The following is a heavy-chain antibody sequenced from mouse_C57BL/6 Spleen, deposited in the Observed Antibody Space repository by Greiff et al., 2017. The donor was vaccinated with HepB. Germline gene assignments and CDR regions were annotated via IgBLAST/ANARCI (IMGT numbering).Heavy chain of an antibody. CDR3: ARYYGSSYVRWYFDV. Sequence: VQLQQPGAELVMPGASVKLSCKASGYTFTSYWMHWVKQRPGQGLEWIGEIDPSDSYTNYNQKFKGKSTLTVDKSSSTAYMQLSSLTSEDSAVYYCARYYGSSYVRWYFDVWGTGTTVTVSS. V-gene: IGHV1-69*01. D-gene: IGHD1-1*01. CDR2: IDPSDSYT. J-gene: IGHJ1*03. CDR1: GYTFTSYW.